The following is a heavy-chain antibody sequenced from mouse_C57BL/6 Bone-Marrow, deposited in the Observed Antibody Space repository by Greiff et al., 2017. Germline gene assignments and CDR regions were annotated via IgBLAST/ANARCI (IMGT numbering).Heavy chain of an antibody. CDR1: GFTFSDYG. D-gene: IGHD4-1*02. J-gene: IGHJ4*01. V-gene: IGHV5-17*01. Sequence: EVHLVESGGGLVKPGGSLKLSCAASGFTFSDYGMHWVRQAPEKGLEWVAYISSGSSTIYYADTVKGRFTISRDNAKNTPFLQMTSLRSEDTAMYYCARRQLGHYYAMDYWGQGTSVTVSS. CDR2: ISSGSSTI. CDR3: ARRQLGHYYAMDY.